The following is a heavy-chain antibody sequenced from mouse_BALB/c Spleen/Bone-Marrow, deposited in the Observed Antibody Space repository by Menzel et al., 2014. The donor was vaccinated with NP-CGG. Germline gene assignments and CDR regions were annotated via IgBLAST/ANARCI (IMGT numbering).Heavy chain of an antibody. V-gene: IGHV1-80*01. J-gene: IGHJ3*01. CDR2: IYPGDGDT. CDR3: ARGPWLAY. Sequence: QVQLQQSGAELVRPGSSVKISCKASGYAFSSYWMNWVKQRPGQGLEWIGQIYPGDGDTNYNGKFKGKATLTADKSSSTAYMQLSSLTSEDSAVYFCARGPWLAYWGQGTLVTVSA. CDR1: GYAFSSYW.